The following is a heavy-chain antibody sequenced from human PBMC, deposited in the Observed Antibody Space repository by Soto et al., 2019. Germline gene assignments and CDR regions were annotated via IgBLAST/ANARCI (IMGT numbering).Heavy chain of an antibody. Sequence: QVQLVESGGGVVQPGRSLRLSCAASGFTFSSYAMHWVRQAPGKGLEWVAVISYDGSNKYYADSVKGRFTISRDNSKNTLYLQMNSLRAEDTAVYYCASIGRVRGSLPPLPPMDVWGQGTTVTVS. CDR2: ISYDGSNK. CDR1: GFTFSSYA. D-gene: IGHD2-15*01. V-gene: IGHV3-30-3*01. J-gene: IGHJ6*02. CDR3: ASIGRVRGSLPPLPPMDV.